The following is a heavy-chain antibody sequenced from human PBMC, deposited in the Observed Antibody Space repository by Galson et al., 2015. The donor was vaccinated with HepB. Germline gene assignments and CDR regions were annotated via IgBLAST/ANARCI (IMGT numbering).Heavy chain of an antibody. CDR1: GFTFSNAW. Sequence: SLRLSCAASGFTFSNAWMSWVRQAPGKGLEWVGRIKSKTDGGTTDYAAPVKGRFTISRDDSKNTLYLQMNSLKTEDTAVYYCTTDCLIGGSCYWFDPWGQGTLVTVSS. CDR3: TTDCLIGGSCYWFDP. D-gene: IGHD2-15*01. J-gene: IGHJ5*02. CDR2: IKSKTDGGTT. V-gene: IGHV3-15*01.